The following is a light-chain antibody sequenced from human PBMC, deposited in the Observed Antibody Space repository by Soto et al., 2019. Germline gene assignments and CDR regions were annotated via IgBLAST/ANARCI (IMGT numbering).Light chain of an antibody. V-gene: IGKV3-20*01. CDR2: GAS. CDR3: QQYGRSPCT. Sequence: EIVLTQSPATLSLSPGERATLSCRASQTVSSSYLAWYQQKPGQAPRLLIYGASTRATGIPARFSGSGSGTEFTLTISRLEPEDFAVYYCQQYGRSPCTFGPGTKVDIK. CDR1: QTVSSSY. J-gene: IGKJ3*01.